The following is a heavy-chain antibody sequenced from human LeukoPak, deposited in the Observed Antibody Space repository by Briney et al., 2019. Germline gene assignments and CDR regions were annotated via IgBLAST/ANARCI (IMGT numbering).Heavy chain of an antibody. CDR1: GFTFSSYA. V-gene: IGHV3-23*01. CDR3: AKLIPAVDCSRTSCYGFDY. J-gene: IGHJ4*02. Sequence: GGSLRLSCAVSGFTFSSYAMSWVRQAPGKGLEWVSAISGSSGGNTYYTDSVKGRFTISRDNSKNTLYLQMSSLRAEDTAVYYCAKLIPAVDCSRTSCYGFDYWGQGTLVTVSS. CDR2: ISGSSGGNT. D-gene: IGHD2-2*01.